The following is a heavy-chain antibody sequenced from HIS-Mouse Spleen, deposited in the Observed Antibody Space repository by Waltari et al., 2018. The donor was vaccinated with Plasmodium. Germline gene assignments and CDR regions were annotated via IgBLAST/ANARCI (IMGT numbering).Heavy chain of an antibody. CDR1: GGSISSSSYY. CDR3: ARRGGSYYYFDY. V-gene: IGHV4-39*01. D-gene: IGHD1-26*01. CDR2: FYYSGST. J-gene: IGHJ4*02. Sequence: QLQLQESGPGLVKPSETLSLTCTVSGGSISSSSYYWGWIRQPPGKGLEWIGVFYYSGSTSYNPSLKSRVTISLDTSKNQFSLKLSSVTAADTAVYYCARRGGSYYYFDYWGQGTLVTVSS.